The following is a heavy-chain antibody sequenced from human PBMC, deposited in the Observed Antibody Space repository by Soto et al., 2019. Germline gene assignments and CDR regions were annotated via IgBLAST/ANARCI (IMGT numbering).Heavy chain of an antibody. Sequence: EVHLLESGGGMVQPGGSLRLSCAASGFTFRSFGMTWVRQAPGKGLEWVASISASGVNRYHADSVRGRFAISRDNFKNTVYLEMDSLRGEDTATYYCAKALIAAQLGADGHWGQGTLVTVSS. D-gene: IGHD6-13*01. CDR2: ISASGVNR. CDR3: AKALIAAQLGADGH. V-gene: IGHV3-23*01. J-gene: IGHJ1*01. CDR1: GFTFRSFG.